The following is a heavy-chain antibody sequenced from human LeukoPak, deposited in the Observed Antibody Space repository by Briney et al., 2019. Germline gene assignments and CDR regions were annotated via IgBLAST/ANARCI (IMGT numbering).Heavy chain of an antibody. J-gene: IGHJ4*02. D-gene: IGHD6-19*01. CDR3: ASMGSGWSNSGNYFDY. CDR1: GFTFSSYV. CDR2: ISYDGSNK. Sequence: GGSLRLSCAASGFTFSSYVMHWVRQAPGKGLEWVAVISYDGSNKYYADSVKGRFTISRDNSKNTLYLQMNSLRAEDTAVYYCASMGSGWSNSGNYFDYWGQGTLVTVSS. V-gene: IGHV3-30-3*01.